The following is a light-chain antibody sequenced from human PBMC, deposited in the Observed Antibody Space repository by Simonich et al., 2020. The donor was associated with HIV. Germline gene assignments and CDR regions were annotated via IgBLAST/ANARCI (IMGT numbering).Light chain of an antibody. CDR1: SGSIATYY. V-gene: IGLV6-57*03. CDR3: QSYDSSNHWV. J-gene: IGLJ3*02. Sequence: NFMLTQPHSVSESPGKTVTISCTRSSGSIATYYVQWYQQRPGSAPTTVIYDDNQRPPGVPDLFSGSIDSSSNSASLTISGLKTEDEADYYCQSYDSSNHWVFGGGTKVTVL. CDR2: DDN.